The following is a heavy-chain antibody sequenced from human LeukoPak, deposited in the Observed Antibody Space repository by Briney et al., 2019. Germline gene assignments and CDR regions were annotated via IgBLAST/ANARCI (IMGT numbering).Heavy chain of an antibody. J-gene: IGHJ4*02. V-gene: IGHV3-74*01. CDR1: GFTFSSYW. CDR3: ARVYSSSSVGFLYYFDY. Sequence: GGSLRLSCAASGFTFSSYWMHWVRQAPGKGLVWVSRINSDGSSTSYADSVKGRFTISRDNAKNTLYLQMNSLRAEDTAVYYCARVYSSSSVGFLYYFDYWGQGTLVTVSS. D-gene: IGHD6-6*01. CDR2: INSDGSST.